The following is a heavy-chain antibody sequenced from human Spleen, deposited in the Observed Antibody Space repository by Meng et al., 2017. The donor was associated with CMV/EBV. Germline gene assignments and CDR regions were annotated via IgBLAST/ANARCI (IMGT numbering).Heavy chain of an antibody. CDR3: ARDMVVVVPAAIANWFDP. CDR1: YTFTGYY. CDR2: INPNSGGT. D-gene: IGHD2-2*01. V-gene: IGHV1-2*02. J-gene: IGHJ5*02. Sequence: YTFTGYYMHWVRQAPGQGLEWMGGINPNSGGTNYAQKCQGRVTMTRDTSISTAYMELSRLRSDDTAVYYCARDMVVVVPAAIANWFDPWGQGTLVTSPQ.